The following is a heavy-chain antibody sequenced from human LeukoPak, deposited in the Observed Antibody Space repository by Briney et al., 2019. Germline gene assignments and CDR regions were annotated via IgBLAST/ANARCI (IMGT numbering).Heavy chain of an antibody. CDR2: IYTSGST. Sequence: PSETLSLTCTVSGGSISSYYRSWIRQPAGKGLEWIGRIYTSGSTNYNPSLKSRVTMSVDTSKNQFSLKLSSVTAADTAVYYCARDLFSSSWYLLQWGQGTLVTVSS. D-gene: IGHD6-13*01. CDR1: GGSISSYY. V-gene: IGHV4-4*07. J-gene: IGHJ4*02. CDR3: ARDLFSSSWYLLQ.